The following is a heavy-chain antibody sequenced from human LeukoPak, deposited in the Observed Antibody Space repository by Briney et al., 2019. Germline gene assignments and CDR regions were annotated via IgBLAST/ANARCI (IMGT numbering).Heavy chain of an antibody. V-gene: IGHV3-48*03. J-gene: IGHJ4*02. CDR2: ISSSGSTI. Sequence: PGGSLRLSCVASGFTVSSNYMNWVRQAPGKGLEWVSYISSSGSTIYYADSVKGRFTISRGNAKNSLYLQMNSLRAEDTAVYYCARDRIELERRTKYYFDYWGQGTLVTVSS. D-gene: IGHD1-1*01. CDR3: ARDRIELERRTKYYFDY. CDR1: GFTVSSNY.